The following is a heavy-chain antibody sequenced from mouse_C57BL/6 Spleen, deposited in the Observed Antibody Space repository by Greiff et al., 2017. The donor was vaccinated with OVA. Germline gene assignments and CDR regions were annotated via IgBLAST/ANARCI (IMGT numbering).Heavy chain of an antibody. J-gene: IGHJ1*03. CDR3: ARDGDYRGYFDV. Sequence: EVKLMESEGGLVQPGSSMKLSCTASGFTFSDYYMAWVRQVPEKGLEWVANINYDGSSTYYLDSLKSRFIISRDNAKNILYLQMSSLKSEDTATYYCARDGDYRGYFDVWGTGTTVTVSS. V-gene: IGHV5-16*01. CDR1: GFTFSDYY. CDR2: INYDGSST. D-gene: IGHD2-14*01.